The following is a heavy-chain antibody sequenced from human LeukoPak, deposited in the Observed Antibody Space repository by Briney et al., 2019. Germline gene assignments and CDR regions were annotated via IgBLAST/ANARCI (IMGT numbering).Heavy chain of an antibody. D-gene: IGHD3-10*01. CDR1: GFTFSTYW. J-gene: IGHJ4*02. CDR2: ISTDGSVT. V-gene: IGHV3-74*01. Sequence: PGGSLRLSCAASGFTFSTYWMHWVRRAPGKGLVWVSRISTDGSVTSYADSVKGRFTISRDNAKNTMYLQMNSLRAEGTAVYYCARIGGSGSYSGHYFDHWGQGTLVTVSS. CDR3: ARIGGSGSYSGHYFDH.